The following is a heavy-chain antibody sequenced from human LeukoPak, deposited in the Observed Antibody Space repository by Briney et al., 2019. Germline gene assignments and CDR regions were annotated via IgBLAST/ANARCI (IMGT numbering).Heavy chain of an antibody. V-gene: IGHV1-2*02. CDR1: GYTFTGYY. J-gene: IGHJ3*02. CDR3: ARARRFDAFDI. CDR2: INPNSGGT. Sequence: ASVKVSCKASGYTFTGYYMHWVRQAPGQGLEWMGWINPNSGGTNYAQKFQGRVTMTRDMSTSTVYMEVSSLRSEDTAVYYCARARRFDAFDIWGQGTMVTVSS.